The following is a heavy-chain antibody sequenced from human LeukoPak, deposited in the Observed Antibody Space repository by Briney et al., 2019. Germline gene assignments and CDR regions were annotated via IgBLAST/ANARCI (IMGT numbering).Heavy chain of an antibody. Sequence: ASVKVSCKASGYTFISYGISWVGQAPGQGLEWMGGISGYNGNTNYAQNLQGRVTMTTDTSTSTAYMELRSLRPDDTAVYYCARGLGVVTAQSEQPKPRYFDLWGRGTQVTVSS. V-gene: IGHV1-18*01. D-gene: IGHD2-21*02. CDR1: GYTFISYG. CDR3: ARGLGVVTAQSEQPKPRYFDL. J-gene: IGHJ2*01. CDR2: ISGYNGNT.